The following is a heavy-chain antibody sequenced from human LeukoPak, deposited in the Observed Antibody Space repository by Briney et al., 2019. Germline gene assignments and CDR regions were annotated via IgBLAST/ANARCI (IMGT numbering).Heavy chain of an antibody. CDR2: FDPEDGET. CDR1: GYXLTELA. Sequence: ASVKVSCKVSGYXLTELAMHWVRQAPGKGLEWMGGFDPEDGETIYAKKFQGRVTMTEDTSTDTAYMDLSSLGSEDTAVYYCATQARGYFYYWGQGTLVTVSS. V-gene: IGHV1-24*01. CDR3: ATQARGYFYY. J-gene: IGHJ4*02.